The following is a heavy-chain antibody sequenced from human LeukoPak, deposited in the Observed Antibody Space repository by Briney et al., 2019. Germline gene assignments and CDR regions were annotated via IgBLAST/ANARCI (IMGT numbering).Heavy chain of an antibody. CDR1: GFTFSSYW. Sequence: GGSLRLSCAASGFTFSSYWMSWVRQAPGKGLEWVANIKQDGSEKYYVDSVKGRFTISRDNAKNSLYLQMNSLRAEDTGVYYCAKDLSSGSRRAYWGQGTLVTVSS. D-gene: IGHD6-19*01. CDR3: AKDLSSGSRRAY. V-gene: IGHV3-7*01. CDR2: IKQDGSEK. J-gene: IGHJ4*02.